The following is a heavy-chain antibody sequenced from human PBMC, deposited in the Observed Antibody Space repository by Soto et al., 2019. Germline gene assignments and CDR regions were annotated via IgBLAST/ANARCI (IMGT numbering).Heavy chain of an antibody. V-gene: IGHV4-59*08. CDR2: MYYSGST. CDR1: GGSISNYY. D-gene: IGHD3-3*01. J-gene: IGHJ5*02. CDR3: ARLGGYYQSLDT. Sequence: SETLSLTCTVSGGSISNYYCSWIRQPPGKGLEWIGYMYYSGSTNYNPSLKSRVTISVDTSKNQFSLKLTSVTAADTAVYYCARLGGYYQSLDTWSQGTLVTVSS.